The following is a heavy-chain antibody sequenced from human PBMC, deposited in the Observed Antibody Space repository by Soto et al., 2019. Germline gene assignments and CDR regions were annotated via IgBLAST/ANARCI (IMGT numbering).Heavy chain of an antibody. CDR2: ISYDGSNK. V-gene: IGHV3-30*18. J-gene: IGHJ6*02. CDR1: GFTFSSYG. D-gene: IGHD2-15*01. Sequence: GGSLRLSCAASGFTFSSYGMHWVRQAPGKGLEWVAVISYDGSNKYYADSVKGRFTISRDNPKNTLYLQMNSLRAEDTAVYYCEKAWSIVVVNYGMDVWGQGTTVTVSS. CDR3: EKAWSIVVVNYGMDV.